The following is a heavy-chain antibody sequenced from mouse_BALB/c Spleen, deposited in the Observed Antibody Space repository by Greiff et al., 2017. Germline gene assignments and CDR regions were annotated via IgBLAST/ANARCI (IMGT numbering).Heavy chain of an antibody. Sequence: VQRVESGPGLVAPSQSLSITCTVSGFSLTGYGVNWVRQPPGKGLEWLGMIWGDGSTDYNSALKSRLSISKDNSKSQVFLKMNSLQTDDTARYYCAREDYYGSSKGFAYWGQGTLVTVSA. CDR1: GFSLTGYG. V-gene: IGHV2-6-7*01. CDR3: AREDYYGSSKGFAY. D-gene: IGHD1-1*01. CDR2: IWGDGST. J-gene: IGHJ3*01.